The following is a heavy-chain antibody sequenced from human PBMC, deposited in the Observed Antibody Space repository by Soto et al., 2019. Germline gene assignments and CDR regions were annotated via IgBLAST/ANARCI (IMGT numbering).Heavy chain of an antibody. CDR2: ISTYSGNT. CDR1: SYTFSSYS. D-gene: IGHD2-8*01. J-gene: IGHJ4*02. V-gene: IGHV1-18*04. Sequence: QIQMVQSGAEVKQPGASVKISCKTSSYTFSSYSINWVRQAPGQGLEWMAWISTYSGNTHYAERVQGRVTVTLDKSARTAFMEMWGLTSDVTAVYFCARDNGYFDVWGQGTPVTVSS. CDR3: ARDNGYFDV.